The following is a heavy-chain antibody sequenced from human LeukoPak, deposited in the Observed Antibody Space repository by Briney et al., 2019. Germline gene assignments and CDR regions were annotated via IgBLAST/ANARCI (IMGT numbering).Heavy chain of an antibody. CDR2: INPSGGST. CDR1: GYTFNSYY. V-gene: IGHV1-46*02. CDR3: ARTDYGGNADAASVEIFDY. Sequence: ASVKISCKASGYTFNSYYMHWVRQAPGQGLEWMGIINPSGGSTSYAQKFQGRVTMTRDTSTSTVYMELSSLRSEDTAVYYCARTDYGGNADAASVEIFDYWGQGTLVTVSS. D-gene: IGHD4-23*01. J-gene: IGHJ4*02.